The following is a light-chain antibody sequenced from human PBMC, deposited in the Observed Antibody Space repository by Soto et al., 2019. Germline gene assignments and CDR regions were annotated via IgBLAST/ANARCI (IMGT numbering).Light chain of an antibody. Sequence: DIQFPQSPSLLSASVGDRVTITCRASQAIDTYLAWYHQKPGKAPKLLIYAASLLQSGAPSRFSGSGSVTEFTRTITSLQPEGFASDDWQQLNSFPFICGQGARLEIK. CDR3: QQLNSFPFI. CDR1: QAIDTY. J-gene: IGKJ5*01. V-gene: IGKV1-9*01. CDR2: AAS.